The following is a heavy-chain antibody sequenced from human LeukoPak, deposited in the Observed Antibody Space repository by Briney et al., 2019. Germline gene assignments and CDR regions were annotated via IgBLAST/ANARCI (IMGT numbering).Heavy chain of an antibody. CDR3: AKVGYGDLDQ. CDR2: ISGPGEFT. CDR1: GFMFSSCA. Sequence: SGGSLRLSCAASGFMFSSCAMTWVRQAPGKGLEWVSSISGPGEFTYYAESVKGRCTISRDNPENTVYLQMNRLRVDDTAVYYCAKVGYGDLDQWGQGTLVPVSS. J-gene: IGHJ4*02. V-gene: IGHV3-23*01. D-gene: IGHD4-17*01.